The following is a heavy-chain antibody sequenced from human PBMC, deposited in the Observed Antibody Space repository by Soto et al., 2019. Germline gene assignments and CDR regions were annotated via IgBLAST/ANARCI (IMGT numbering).Heavy chain of an antibody. J-gene: IGHJ4*02. CDR1: GFTLSTYY. CDR3: VRDLVGNRGYLGQ. D-gene: IGHD3-22*01. CDR2: INQDGSIK. V-gene: IGHV3-7*05. Sequence: GGSLRLSCAASGFTLSTYYMGWVRQAPGKGLEWVANINQDGSIKNYVDSVKGRFTVSRDNAKNSLYLQMNSLRADDTAVYYCVRDLVGNRGYLGQWGQGTQVTVPS.